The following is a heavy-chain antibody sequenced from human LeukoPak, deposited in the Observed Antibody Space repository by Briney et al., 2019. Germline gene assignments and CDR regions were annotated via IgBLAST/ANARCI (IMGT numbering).Heavy chain of an antibody. CDR3: ARDTIVATIPYYYYGMDV. Sequence: PGRSLRLSCAASGFTFSSYGMHWVRQAPGKGLEWVAVIWYDGSNKYYVDSVKGRFTISRDNSKNTLYLQMNSLRAEDTAVYYCARDTIVATIPYYYYGMDVWGKGTTVTVSS. D-gene: IGHD5-12*01. CDR1: GFTFSSYG. CDR2: IWYDGSNK. V-gene: IGHV3-33*01. J-gene: IGHJ6*04.